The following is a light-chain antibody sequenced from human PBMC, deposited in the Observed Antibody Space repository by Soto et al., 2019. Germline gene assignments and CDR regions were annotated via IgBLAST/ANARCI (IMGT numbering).Light chain of an antibody. V-gene: IGKV3-11*01. Sequence: PGDRATLSCRASQSVRNYLAWYQQKPGQAPRLLIYDATTRATGIPARFSGSGSGTDFTLTISSLEPEDFAVYYCQQRSDWPYTFGQGAKLEIK. CDR2: DAT. CDR1: QSVRNY. J-gene: IGKJ2*01. CDR3: QQRSDWPYT.